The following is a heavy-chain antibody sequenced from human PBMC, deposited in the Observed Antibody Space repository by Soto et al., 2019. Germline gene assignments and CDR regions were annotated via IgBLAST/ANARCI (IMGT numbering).Heavy chain of an antibody. J-gene: IGHJ5*02. CDR3: ARHQGPTTSEKWIDP. CDR2: ISTYSGDT. V-gene: IGHV1-18*01. Sequence: QVHLVQSGVEVKTPGASVKVSCQASGYTFFTYDISWVRQAPGQGLEWMGLISTYSGDTKYAQKFQGRVTMTTDTSTTTAYLELRSLRSDDTAVYYCARHQGPTTSEKWIDPWGQGTLGTVCS. D-gene: IGHD5-12*01. CDR1: GYTFFTYD.